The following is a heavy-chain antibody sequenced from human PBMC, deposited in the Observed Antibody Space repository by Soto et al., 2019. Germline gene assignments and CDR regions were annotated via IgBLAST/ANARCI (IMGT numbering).Heavy chain of an antibody. D-gene: IGHD3-22*01. Sequence: GGSLRLSCAASGFTFSSYSMNWVRQAPGKGLEWVSSISCSTSYIYYADSVKGRFTISRDNAKNSLYLQMNSLRAEDTAVYYCARVVDYCDPYYYYGMDVWGQGTTVTV. V-gene: IGHV3-21*06. CDR2: ISCSTSYI. CDR1: GFTFSSYS. J-gene: IGHJ6*02. CDR3: ARVVDYCDPYYYYGMDV.